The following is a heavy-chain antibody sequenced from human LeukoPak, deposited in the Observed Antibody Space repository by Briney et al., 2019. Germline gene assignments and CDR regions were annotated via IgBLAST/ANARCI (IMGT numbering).Heavy chain of an antibody. CDR1: GYSFSTYT. Sequence: ASVKVSCKASGYSFSTYTMNWVRQAPGQRLEWMGWINAGNGNTKYSQKFQGRVTITRDTSASTAYMEMRSLRSEDTAVYYCARELQTGDTDYWGQGTLVTVSS. J-gene: IGHJ4*02. V-gene: IGHV1-3*01. D-gene: IGHD7-27*01. CDR3: ARELQTGDTDY. CDR2: INAGNGNT.